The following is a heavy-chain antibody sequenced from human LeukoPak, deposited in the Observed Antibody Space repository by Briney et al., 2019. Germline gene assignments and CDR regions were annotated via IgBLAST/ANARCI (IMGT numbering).Heavy chain of an antibody. D-gene: IGHD4-23*01. J-gene: IGHJ4*02. CDR2: IYHSGST. V-gene: IGHV4-38-2*02. CDR3: ARDRSVYGGNPDY. Sequence: SETLSLTCTVSGYSISSGYYWGWIRQPPGKGLEWIGSIYHSGSTYYNPSLKSRVTISVDTSKNQFSLKLSSVTAADTAVYYCARDRSVYGGNPDYWGQGTLVTVSS. CDR1: GYSISSGYY.